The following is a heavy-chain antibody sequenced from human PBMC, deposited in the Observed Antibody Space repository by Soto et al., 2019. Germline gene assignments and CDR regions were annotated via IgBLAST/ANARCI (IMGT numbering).Heavy chain of an antibody. J-gene: IGHJ4*02. CDR3: ARGVIALCGTASH. CDR1: GGSFNGYF. D-gene: IGHD6-19*01. V-gene: IGHV4-34*01. Sequence: QVQLQQWGAGLLKPSETLSLTCGVTGGSFNGYFWSWIRQPPGKGLEWIGQVNPSGTTNYNPSLKSRVTMSVDTSKNTFSLNLISVTAADTAVYYCARGVIALCGTASHWGRGTLVTVSS. CDR2: VNPSGTT.